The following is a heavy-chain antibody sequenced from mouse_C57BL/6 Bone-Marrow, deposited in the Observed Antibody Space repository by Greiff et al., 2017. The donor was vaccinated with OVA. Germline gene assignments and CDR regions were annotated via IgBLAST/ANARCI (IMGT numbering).Heavy chain of an antibody. Sequence: EVHLVESGGGLVKPGGSLKLSCAASGFTFSSYAMSWVRQTPEKRLEWVATISDGGSYTYYPDNVKGRFTISRDNAKNNLYLQMSHLKSEDTAMYYCARPYYSNLGYFDVWGTGTTVTVSS. CDR2: ISDGGSYT. D-gene: IGHD2-5*01. V-gene: IGHV5-4*01. CDR3: ARPYYSNLGYFDV. J-gene: IGHJ1*03. CDR1: GFTFSSYA.